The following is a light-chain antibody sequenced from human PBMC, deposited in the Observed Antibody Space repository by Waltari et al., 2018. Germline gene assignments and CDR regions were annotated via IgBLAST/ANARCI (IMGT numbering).Light chain of an antibody. CDR3: CSYAGTFSLL. Sequence: QSALTQPRSVSGSPGQSVTISCSGTSSDVGGYNYVSWYQHHPGKAPRLMISDVNKRPSGVPDRFSGSKSGNTASLTISGLQAEDVADYFCCSYAGTFSLLFGGGTKVTVL. CDR2: DVN. V-gene: IGLV2-11*01. CDR1: SSDVGGYNY. J-gene: IGLJ2*01.